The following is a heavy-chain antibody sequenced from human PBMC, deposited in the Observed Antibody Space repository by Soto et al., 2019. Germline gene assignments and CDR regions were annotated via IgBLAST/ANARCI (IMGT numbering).Heavy chain of an antibody. J-gene: IGHJ6*02. CDR3: ARDGSSGLMDV. D-gene: IGHD3-3*01. CDR2: IWYDGSNK. V-gene: IGHV3-33*01. Sequence: PGGSLRLSCAASGFTFSSYGMHWVRQAPGKGLEWVAVIWYDGSNKYYADSVKGRFTISRDNSKNTLYLQMNSLRAEDTAVYYCARDGSSGLMDVWGQGTTVTVSS. CDR1: GFTFSSYG.